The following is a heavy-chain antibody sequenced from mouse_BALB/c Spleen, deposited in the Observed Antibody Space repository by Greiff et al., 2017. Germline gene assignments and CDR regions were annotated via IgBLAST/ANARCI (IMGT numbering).Heavy chain of an antibody. CDR1: GFNIKDTY. Sequence: VQLQQSGAELVKPGASVKLSCTASGFNIKDTYMHWVKQRPEQGLEWIGRIDPANGNTKYDPKFQGKATITADTSSNTAYLQLSSLTSEDTDVYYSARNDYDTAMDYWGQGTSVTVSS. CDR3: ARNDYDTAMDY. D-gene: IGHD2-4*01. J-gene: IGHJ4*01. CDR2: IDPANGNT. V-gene: IGHV14-3*02.